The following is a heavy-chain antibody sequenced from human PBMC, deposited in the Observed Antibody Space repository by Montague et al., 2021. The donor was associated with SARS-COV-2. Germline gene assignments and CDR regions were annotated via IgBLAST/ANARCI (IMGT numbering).Heavy chain of an antibody. D-gene: IGHD1-26*01. CDR2: VDQGGKT. V-gene: IGHV4-34*01. J-gene: IGHJ4*02. CDR3: GGGTRVVGVTPGFRW. Sequence: SETLSLTCAVYGGSFHIFSWGWIRQSPGKGLEWIGEVDQGGKTNYNPSLKSRVTISVDTSKNQFSLNLTSVTAADAAMYYCGGGTRVVGVTPGFRWWGQGTQVTVSS. CDR1: GGSFHIFS.